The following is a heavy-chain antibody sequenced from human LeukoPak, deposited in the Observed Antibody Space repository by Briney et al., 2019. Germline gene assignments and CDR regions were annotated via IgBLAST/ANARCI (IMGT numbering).Heavy chain of an antibody. V-gene: IGHV3-30*18. D-gene: IGHD3-3*01. CDR3: AKVGTLITISH. J-gene: IGHJ4*02. CDR1: GFTFDDYG. Sequence: PGGSLRLSCAASGFTFDDYGMSWVRQAPGKGLEWVALISYDGINKYYADSVKGRFTISRDNSKNTLYLQMNSLRAEDTAVYYCAKVGTLITISHWGQGTLVTVSS. CDR2: ISYDGINK.